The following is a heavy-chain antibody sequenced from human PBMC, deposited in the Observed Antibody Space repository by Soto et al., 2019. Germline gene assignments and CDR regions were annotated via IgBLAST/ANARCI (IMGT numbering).Heavy chain of an antibody. D-gene: IGHD2-15*01. Sequence: EVHLVESGGGLVQPGGSLRLSCAASGFTVSSKYRSWVRQAPGKGLEWVSLIQSGGPTYYADSVKGTFTISRDTSQNTLHLQMDSLRAEDTAVYYCARDDVLCDGGRCYGGPLDVWGKGTTVTVSS. CDR1: GFTVSSKY. J-gene: IGHJ6*04. V-gene: IGHV3-66*01. CDR3: ARDDVLCDGGRCYGGPLDV. CDR2: IQSGGPT.